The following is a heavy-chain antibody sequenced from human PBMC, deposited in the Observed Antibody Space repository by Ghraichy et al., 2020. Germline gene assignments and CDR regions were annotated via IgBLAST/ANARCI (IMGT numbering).Heavy chain of an antibody. J-gene: IGHJ4*02. CDR2: IYYSGST. CDR3: ASGSGSYSFDY. CDR1: GGSISSGGYY. D-gene: IGHD1-26*01. Sequence: SETLSLTCTVSGGSISSGGYYWSWIRQHPGKGLEWIGYIYYSGSTYYNPSLKSRITISLDTSKSQFSQKLSSLTPADTAVYYCASGSGSYSFDYWGQGTLVTVSS. V-gene: IGHV4-31*03.